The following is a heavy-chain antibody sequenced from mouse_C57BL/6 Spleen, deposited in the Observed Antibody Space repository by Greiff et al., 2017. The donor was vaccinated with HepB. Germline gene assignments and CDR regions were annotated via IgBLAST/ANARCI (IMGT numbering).Heavy chain of an antibody. Sequence: QVQLQQPGTELVKPGASVKLSCKASGYTFTSYWMHWVKQRPGQGLEWIGDINPSNGGTNYNEKFKSKATLTVDKSSSTAYMQLSSLTSEDSAVYYCARGATVVAPYYFDYWGQGTTLTVSS. D-gene: IGHD1-1*01. CDR3: ARGATVVAPYYFDY. CDR1: GYTFTSYW. J-gene: IGHJ2*01. V-gene: IGHV1-53*01. CDR2: INPSNGGT.